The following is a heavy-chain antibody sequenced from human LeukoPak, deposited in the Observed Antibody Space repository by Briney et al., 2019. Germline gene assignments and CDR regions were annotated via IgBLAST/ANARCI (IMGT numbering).Heavy chain of an antibody. V-gene: IGHV4-38-2*02. CDR2: IYHSGST. CDR3: ATLTYYYDTSGYSPIDY. D-gene: IGHD3-22*01. CDR1: GYSISSGYY. Sequence: SETLSLTCTVSGYSISSGYYWGWIRQPPGKGLEWIGSIYHSGSTYYNPSLKSRVTISVDTSKNHFSLKLSSVTAADTAVYYCATLTYYYDTSGYSPIDYWGQGTLVTVSS. J-gene: IGHJ4*02.